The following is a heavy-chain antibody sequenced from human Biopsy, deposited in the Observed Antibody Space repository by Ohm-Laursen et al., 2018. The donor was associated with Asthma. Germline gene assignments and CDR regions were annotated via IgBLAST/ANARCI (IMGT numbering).Heavy chain of an antibody. Sequence: GASVKVSCKASGGSFSNYATSWVRQAPGQGLEWMGGLIPVLGTPDHAQMFEGRVTITADESTSTAYMELSSLSSEDTAVYYCARVSITPGAFDIWGQGTMVTVSS. V-gene: IGHV1-69*13. CDR3: ARVSITPGAFDI. CDR2: LIPVLGTP. CDR1: GGSFSNYA. J-gene: IGHJ3*02. D-gene: IGHD3-10*01.